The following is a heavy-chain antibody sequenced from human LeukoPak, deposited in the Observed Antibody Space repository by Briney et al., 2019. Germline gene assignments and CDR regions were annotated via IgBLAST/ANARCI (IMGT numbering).Heavy chain of an antibody. V-gene: IGHV4-34*03. Sequence: SETLSLTCAVYGGSFSGYYWGWIRQPPGKGLEWIGSIYHSGSTYYNPSLKSRVTISVDTSKNQFSLKLSSVTAADTAVYYCWCSSSSLEHAYYFDYWGQGTLVTVSS. J-gene: IGHJ4*02. D-gene: IGHD6-6*01. CDR3: WCSSSSLEHAYYFDY. CDR1: GGSFSGYY. CDR2: IYHSGST.